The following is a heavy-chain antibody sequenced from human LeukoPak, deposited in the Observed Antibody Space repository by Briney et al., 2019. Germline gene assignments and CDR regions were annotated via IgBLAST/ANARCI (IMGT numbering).Heavy chain of an antibody. CDR2: INPNSGGT. D-gene: IGHD6-13*01. CDR1: GYTFTGYY. J-gene: IGHJ4*02. V-gene: IGHV1-2*02. Sequence: ASVKVSCKASGYTFTGYYMHWVRQAPGQGLEWMGWINPNSGGTNYAQKFQGRVTMTRDTSISTAYMELSRLRSDDTAVYYCARGYLPNSSSRYGAFDYWGQGTLVTVSS. CDR3: ARGYLPNSSSRYGAFDY.